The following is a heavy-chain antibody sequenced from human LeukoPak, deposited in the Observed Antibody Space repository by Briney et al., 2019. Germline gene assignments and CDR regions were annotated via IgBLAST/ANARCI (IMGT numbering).Heavy chain of an antibody. Sequence: GGSLRLSCAASGFTFTNYDMHWVRQATGKGLEWVSAIGTAGDTYYSGSVKGRFTISREDAKNSLYLQMNSLRAGDTAVYYCARVRAVAGLNWYFDLWGRGTLATVSS. CDR3: ARVRAVAGLNWYFDL. D-gene: IGHD6-19*01. CDR2: IGTAGDT. V-gene: IGHV3-13*01. CDR1: GFTFTNYD. J-gene: IGHJ2*01.